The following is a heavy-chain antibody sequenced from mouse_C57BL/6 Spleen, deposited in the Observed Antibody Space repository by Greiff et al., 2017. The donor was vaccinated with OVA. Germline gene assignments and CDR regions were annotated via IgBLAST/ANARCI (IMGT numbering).Heavy chain of an antibody. Sequence: VQLKQSGPELVKPGASVKISCKASGYSFTGYYMNWVKQSPEKSLEWIGEINPSTGGTTYNQKFKAKATLTVDKSSSTAYMQLKSLTSEDSAVYYCARRGTQIWYFDVWGTGTTVTVSS. V-gene: IGHV1-42*01. CDR3: ARRGTQIWYFDV. D-gene: IGHD3-1*01. CDR2: INPSTGGT. CDR1: GYSFTGYY. J-gene: IGHJ1*03.